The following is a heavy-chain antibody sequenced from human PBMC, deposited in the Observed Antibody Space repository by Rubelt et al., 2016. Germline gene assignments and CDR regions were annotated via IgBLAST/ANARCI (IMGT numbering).Heavy chain of an antibody. J-gene: IGHJ6*02. V-gene: IGHV4-34*10. CDR2: INHSGSA. D-gene: IGHD5-24*01. CDR3: ARDKLPRYGMDV. Sequence: QVQLQESGPGLVKPSDTLSLTCAVFGGSFSGYYWTWIRQPPGKGLEWIGEINHSGSANYNLSLKSRLTISVDTSKNQFSLKRSSVTAADTAVYDCARDKLPRYGMDVWGQGTTVTVSS. CDR1: GGSFSGYY.